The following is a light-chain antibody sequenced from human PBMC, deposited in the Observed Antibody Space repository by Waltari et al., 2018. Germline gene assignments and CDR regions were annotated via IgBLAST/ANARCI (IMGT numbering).Light chain of an antibody. CDR1: RSDIGDYNF. Sequence: QSALTQPPSASGSPGQSVTISCTGTRSDIGDYNFVSWYQQHPGKAPKLMIYEVSKRPSGVPDRFSGSKSGYTAYLTVSGLQAEDEAEYYCSSYGGRNNLIFGGGTKLTVL. CDR3: SSYGGRNNLI. J-gene: IGLJ2*01. V-gene: IGLV2-8*01. CDR2: EVS.